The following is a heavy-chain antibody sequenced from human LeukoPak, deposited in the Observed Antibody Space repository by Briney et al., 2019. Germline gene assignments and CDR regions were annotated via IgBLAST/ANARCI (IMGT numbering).Heavy chain of an antibody. V-gene: IGHV3-11*04. CDR3: AGENSNYSVSDAFDI. D-gene: IGHD4-11*01. Sequence: GGSLRLSCAASGFTVSSNYMSWVRQAPGKGLEWVSYISSSGSTIYYADSVKGRFTISRDNAKNSLYLQMNSLRAEDTAVYYCAGENSNYSVSDAFDIWGQGTMVTVSS. J-gene: IGHJ3*02. CDR1: GFTVSSNY. CDR2: ISSSGSTI.